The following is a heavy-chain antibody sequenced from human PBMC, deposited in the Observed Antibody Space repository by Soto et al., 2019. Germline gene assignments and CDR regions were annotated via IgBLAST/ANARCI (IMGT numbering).Heavy chain of an antibody. CDR1: GYSFTSYW. CDR2: IYPGDSDT. Sequence: PGESLKISCKGSGYSFTSYWIGWVRQMPGKGLEWMGIIYPGDSDTRYSPSFQGQVTISADKSISTAYLQWSSLKAADTAMYYCARHCAYSIGWYPLGYHYYGMVLSGPGPRVTV. CDR3: ARHCAYSIGWYPLGYHYYGMVL. J-gene: IGHJ6*02. V-gene: IGHV5-51*01. D-gene: IGHD6-19*01.